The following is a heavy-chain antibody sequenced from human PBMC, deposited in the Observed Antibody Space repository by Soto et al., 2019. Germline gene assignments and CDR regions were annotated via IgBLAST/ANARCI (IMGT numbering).Heavy chain of an antibody. J-gene: IGHJ4*02. Sequence: QVQLVESGGGVVQPGRSLRLSCAASGFTFSSYAMHWVRQAPGKGLEWVAVISYGGSNKYYADSVKGRFTISRDNSKNTLYLQMNSLRAEDTAVYYCARDRIRAAAGYFDYWGQGTLVTVSS. CDR2: ISYGGSNK. D-gene: IGHD6-13*01. V-gene: IGHV3-30-3*01. CDR1: GFTFSSYA. CDR3: ARDRIRAAAGYFDY.